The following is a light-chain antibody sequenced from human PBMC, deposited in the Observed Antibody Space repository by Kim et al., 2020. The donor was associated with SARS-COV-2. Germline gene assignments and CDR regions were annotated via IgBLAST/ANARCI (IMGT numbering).Light chain of an antibody. CDR1: HNDVGEQG. CDR2: RNN. CDR3: SAWDNSLNGVL. J-gene: IGLJ2*01. V-gene: IGLV10-54*01. Sequence: QTATLSCTGNHNDVGEQGAAWLQQHQGHPPKLLSYRNNNRPSGIPERFSASRSGNTAFLTISGLQPDDEADYYCSAWDNSLNGVLFGGGTQLTVL.